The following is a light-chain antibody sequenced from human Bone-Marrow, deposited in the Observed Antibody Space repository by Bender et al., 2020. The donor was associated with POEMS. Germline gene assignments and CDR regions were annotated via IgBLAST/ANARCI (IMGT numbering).Light chain of an antibody. CDR3: NSYTRGNTWI. V-gene: IGLV2-14*03. CDR1: SSDVGGYNY. Sequence: QSALTQPASVSGSPGQSITISCTGTSSDVGGYNYVSWYQQHPGKAPKIMISDVSNRPSGVSSRFSGSKSGNTASLTISGLQAEDEADYYCNSYTRGNTWIFGGGTKLTVL. CDR2: DVS. J-gene: IGLJ2*01.